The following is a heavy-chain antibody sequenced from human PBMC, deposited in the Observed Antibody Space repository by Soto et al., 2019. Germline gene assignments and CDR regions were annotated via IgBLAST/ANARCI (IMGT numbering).Heavy chain of an antibody. V-gene: IGHV1-3*01. CDR1: GYTFTSYA. CDR2: INAGNGNT. CDR3: ARHNRDIVVGMGYYYYYMDV. Sequence: ASVKVSCKASGYTFTSYAMHWVRQAPGQRLEWMGWINAGNGNTKYSQKFQGRVTITRDTSASTAYMELSSLRSEDTAVYYCARHNRDIVVGMGYYYYYMDVWGKGTTVTVSS. J-gene: IGHJ6*03. D-gene: IGHD2-15*01.